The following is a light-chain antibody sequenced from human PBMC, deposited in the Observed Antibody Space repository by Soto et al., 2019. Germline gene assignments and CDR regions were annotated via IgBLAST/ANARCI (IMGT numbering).Light chain of an antibody. CDR3: QQYTGPPPT. J-gene: IGKJ5*01. V-gene: IGKV3-20*01. CDR2: AAS. CDR1: QSVGRH. Sequence: EIVLTQAPATLSLSPGQRGALSCRASQSVGRHLAWYQQKPGQAPRLLIYAASSRATGIPDRFSGSGSGTDFTLTITRLEPEDSAVYFCQQYTGPPPTFGQGTKLEI.